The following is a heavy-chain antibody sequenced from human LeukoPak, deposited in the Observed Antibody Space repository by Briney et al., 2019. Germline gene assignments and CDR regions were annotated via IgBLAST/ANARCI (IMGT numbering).Heavy chain of an antibody. J-gene: IGHJ4*02. CDR1: GGSISSYY. V-gene: IGHV4-59*01. CDR2: IYYNGRT. Sequence: SETLSLTCSVSGGSISSYYWSWIRQPPGKGLEWIGYIYYNGRTNYNPSLESRVTISVDTSKNQFSLQLHSVTAADTAVYYCARVFCSSTSCQKTFDYWGQGSLVTVSS. D-gene: IGHD2-2*01. CDR3: ARVFCSSTSCQKTFDY.